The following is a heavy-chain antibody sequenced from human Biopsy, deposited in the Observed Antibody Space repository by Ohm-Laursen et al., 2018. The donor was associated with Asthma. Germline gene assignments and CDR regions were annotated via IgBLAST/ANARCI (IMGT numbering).Heavy chain of an antibody. CDR3: ALSQDSGFDDHSPSWFDP. D-gene: IGHD3-9*01. Sequence: TQTLTLTCSFSGFSLRTPGVGVGWIRQSPGKALEWLALIYWDDYNLFRPSLKRRLTITKDPSKNQVVLTMTKMDPVDSGTYYCALSQDSGFDDHSPSWFDPWRQGTLVAVSS. CDR2: IYWDDYN. J-gene: IGHJ5*02. CDR1: GFSLRTPGVG. V-gene: IGHV2-5*02.